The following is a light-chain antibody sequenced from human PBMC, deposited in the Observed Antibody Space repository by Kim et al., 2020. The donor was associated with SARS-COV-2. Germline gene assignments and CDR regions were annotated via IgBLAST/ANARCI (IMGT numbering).Light chain of an antibody. J-gene: IGLJ2*01. CDR2: DVS. Sequence: QSHTISCTGTSSDVGGYNYVTWYQQHPGKAPKVIIYDVSKRPSGIPDRFSGSKSGNTASLTISGLQTEDEGDYHCCSYAGSNSLVFGGGTKVTVL. CDR1: SSDVGGYNY. V-gene: IGLV2-11*03. CDR3: CSYAGSNSLV.